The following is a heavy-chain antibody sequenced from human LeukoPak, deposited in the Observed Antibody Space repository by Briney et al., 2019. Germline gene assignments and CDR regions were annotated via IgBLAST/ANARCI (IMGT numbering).Heavy chain of an antibody. D-gene: IGHD5-18*01. J-gene: IGHJ6*03. CDR3: ASTTEGGYSYGYLYYYYMDV. CDR1: GGSINSGSYY. V-gene: IGHV4-61*02. CDR2: IYTSGST. Sequence: SETLSLTCTVSGGSINSGSYYWSWIRQPAGKGLEWIGRIYTSGSTKYNPSLKSRVTISVDTTKNQFSLKLSSVTAADTAVYYCASTTEGGYSYGYLYYYYMDVWGKGTTVTISS.